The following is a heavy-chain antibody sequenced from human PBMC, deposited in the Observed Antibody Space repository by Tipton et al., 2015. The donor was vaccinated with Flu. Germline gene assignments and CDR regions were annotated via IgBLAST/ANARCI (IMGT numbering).Heavy chain of an antibody. CDR1: GGTFSSYA. CDR2: IIPIFGTA. CDR3: ARDRIHCSSTSCYRATGMDV. Sequence: QPVQSGAEVKKPGSSVKVSCKASGGTFSSYAISWVRQAPGQGLEWMGGIIPIFGTANYAQKFQGRVTITADESTSTAYMELSSLRSEDTAVYYCARDRIHCSSTSCYRATGMDVWGQGTTVTVSS. V-gene: IGHV1-69*01. D-gene: IGHD2-2*01. J-gene: IGHJ6*02.